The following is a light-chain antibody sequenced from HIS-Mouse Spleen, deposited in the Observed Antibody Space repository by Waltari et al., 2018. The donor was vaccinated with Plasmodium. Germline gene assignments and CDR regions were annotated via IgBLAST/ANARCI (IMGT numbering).Light chain of an antibody. J-gene: IGKJ4*01. V-gene: IGKV1-39*01. CDR2: AAS. CDR3: QQSYSTPPT. Sequence: DIQMTQSPSSLSASVGDGVTITCRASQSISSYLNWYQQKPGKAPQLLIYAASSLQSGVPSRFSGSGSGTDFTLTISSLQPEDFATYYCQQSYSTPPTFGGGTKVEIK. CDR1: QSISSY.